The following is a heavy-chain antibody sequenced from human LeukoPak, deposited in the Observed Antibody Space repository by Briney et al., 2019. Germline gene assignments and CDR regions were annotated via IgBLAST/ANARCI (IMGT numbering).Heavy chain of an antibody. CDR3: ARDEIAVAGLDYYYYGMDV. V-gene: IGHV3-21*01. CDR1: GFTFSSYS. Sequence: PGGSLRLSCAASGFTFSSYSMNWVRQAPGKGLEWVSSISSSSSYIYYAGSVKGRFTISRDDAKNSLYLQMNSLRAEDTAVYYCARDEIAVAGLDYYYYGMDVWGQGTTVTVSS. CDR2: ISSSSSYI. D-gene: IGHD6-19*01. J-gene: IGHJ6*02.